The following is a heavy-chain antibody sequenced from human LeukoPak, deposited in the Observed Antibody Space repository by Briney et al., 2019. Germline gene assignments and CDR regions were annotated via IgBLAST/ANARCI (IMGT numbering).Heavy chain of an antibody. V-gene: IGHV4-39*01. CDR2: IFYSGST. J-gene: IGHJ6*03. CDR1: GGSISSSSYY. D-gene: IGHD3-10*01. CDR3: ARGRKILLWFGEPRYMDV. Sequence: SETLSLTCTVSGGSISSSSYYWGWIRQPPGKGLEWIGSIFYSGSTYYNPSLKSRVTISVDTSKNQFSLKLSSVTAADTAVYYCARGRKILLWFGEPRYMDVWGKGTTVTVSS.